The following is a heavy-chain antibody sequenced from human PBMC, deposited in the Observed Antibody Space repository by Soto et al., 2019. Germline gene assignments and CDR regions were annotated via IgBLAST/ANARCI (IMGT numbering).Heavy chain of an antibody. CDR3: AKDAYNSARYDDAFDI. D-gene: IGHD6-25*01. CDR2: ISGSGGST. Sequence: GGSLRLSCAVSGFTFSSYAMSWVRQAPGKGLEWVSAISGSGGSTYYADSVKGRFTISIGNSNNTLYLQMNSLRAEDTAVYYCAKDAYNSARYDDAFDIWGQGTMVTVSS. V-gene: IGHV3-23*01. J-gene: IGHJ3*02. CDR1: GFTFSSYA.